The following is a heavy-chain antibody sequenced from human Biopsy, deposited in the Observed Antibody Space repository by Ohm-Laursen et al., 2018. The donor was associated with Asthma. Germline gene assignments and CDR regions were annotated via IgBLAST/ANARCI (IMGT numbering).Heavy chain of an antibody. CDR3: ARGPELDV. J-gene: IGHJ6*02. CDR2: TNERGVT. V-gene: IGHV4-34*01. Sequence: TLSPTCYVYPGSFSGFFWTWIRQSPGKGLEWIGETNERGVTNNNPSLKSRVIISIDTYWNRVSLKLTSVTAADTAVYYCARGPELDVWGQGTTVTVSS. CDR1: PGSFSGFF.